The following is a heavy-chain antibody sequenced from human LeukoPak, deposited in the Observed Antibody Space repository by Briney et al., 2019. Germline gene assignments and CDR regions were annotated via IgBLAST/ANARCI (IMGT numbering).Heavy chain of an antibody. CDR2: ISSSGSAM. V-gene: IGHV3-48*01. CDR1: GFTFSTYS. J-gene: IGHJ4*02. Sequence: GGSLRLSCVASGFTFSTYSMNWVRQAPGKGLEWVSHISSSGSAMYYADSVKGRFTISRDNSKNTLYLQMNSLRAEDTAVYYCAKRPGVGATGYFDYWGQGTLVTVSS. D-gene: IGHD1-26*01. CDR3: AKRPGVGATGYFDY.